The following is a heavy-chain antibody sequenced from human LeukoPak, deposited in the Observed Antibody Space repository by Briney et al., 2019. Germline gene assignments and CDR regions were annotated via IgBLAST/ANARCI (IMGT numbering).Heavy chain of an antibody. CDR2: ITSDGSTT. D-gene: IGHD1-1*01. Sequence: GGSLRLSCAASGFTFTSYWMHWVRQAPGKGLVWVSLITSDGSTTIYADSMKGRFTISRDNAKNTLYLQMNSLRVEDTAVYYCVRDGSGTTPFDYWGQGTLVTVSS. CDR1: GFTFTSYW. J-gene: IGHJ4*02. V-gene: IGHV3-74*01. CDR3: VRDGSGTTPFDY.